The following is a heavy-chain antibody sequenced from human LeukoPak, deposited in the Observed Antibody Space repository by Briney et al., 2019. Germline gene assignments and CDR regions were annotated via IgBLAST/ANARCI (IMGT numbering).Heavy chain of an antibody. CDR1: GFTFSNAW. CDR2: IKSKTDGRTT. V-gene: IGHV3-15*01. Sequence: PGGSLRLSCAASGFTFSNAWMSWVRQAPGKGLEWVGRIKSKTDGRTTDYAAPVKGRFTISRDDSKNTLYLQMNSLKTEDTAVYYCTTASGWYRYWGQGTLVTVSS. CDR3: TTASGWYRY. J-gene: IGHJ4*02. D-gene: IGHD6-19*01.